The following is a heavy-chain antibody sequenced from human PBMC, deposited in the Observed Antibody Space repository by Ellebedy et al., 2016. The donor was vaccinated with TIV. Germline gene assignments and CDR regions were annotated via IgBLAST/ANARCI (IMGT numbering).Heavy chain of an antibody. J-gene: IGHJ5*02. CDR1: GFTFSTYW. Sequence: GESLKISCAASGFTFSTYWMTWVRQAPGKGLEWVANIKRDGSDKYYVDSVKGRFTISRDNAKNSLYLQMNSLRAEDTAVYYCTVGLFDPWGQGTLVTVSS. CDR3: TVGLFDP. CDR2: IKRDGSDK. D-gene: IGHD3-10*01. V-gene: IGHV3-7*03.